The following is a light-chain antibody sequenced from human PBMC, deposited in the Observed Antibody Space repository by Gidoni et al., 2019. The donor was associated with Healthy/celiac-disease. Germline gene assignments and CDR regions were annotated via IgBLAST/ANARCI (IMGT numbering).Light chain of an antibody. J-gene: IGKJ3*01. Sequence: DIQMIQFPPSPSASVGDRVTITSRASQSISSYLNWYQQKPGKAPKPLIYAASSLQSGVPSRISGGGACANFTLTISSLQPEDFAAYYCRQSYSTLFTFGPGTKVEIK. CDR1: QSISSY. V-gene: IGKV1-39*01. CDR3: RQSYSTLFT. CDR2: AAS.